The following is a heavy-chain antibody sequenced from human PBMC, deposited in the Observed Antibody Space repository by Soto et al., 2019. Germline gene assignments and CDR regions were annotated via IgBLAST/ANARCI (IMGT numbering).Heavy chain of an antibody. CDR1: GGTFSSHA. Sequence: SVKVSCKASGGTFSSHAISWVRQAPGQGLEWMGGIIPIFGTANYAQKFQGRVTITADESTSTAYMELSSLRSEDTAVYYCARDGGNYYDSSGYTNDAFDIWGQGTMVTVSS. CDR2: IIPIFGTA. CDR3: ARDGGNYYDSSGYTNDAFDI. J-gene: IGHJ3*02. D-gene: IGHD3-22*01. V-gene: IGHV1-69*13.